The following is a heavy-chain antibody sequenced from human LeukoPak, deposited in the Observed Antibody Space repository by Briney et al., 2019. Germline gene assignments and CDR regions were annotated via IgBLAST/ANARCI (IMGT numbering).Heavy chain of an antibody. CDR2: IGSSSSTI. CDR1: GFTFSSYT. CDR3: ARISPERRPFDY. D-gene: IGHD1-1*01. Sequence: GGSLRLSCAASGFTFSSYTMNWVRQAPGKGLEWVSYIGSSSSTIYYADSVKGRFTISRDNAKNSLYLQMNSLRAEDTAVYYCARISPERRPFDYWGQGTLVTVSS. V-gene: IGHV3-48*01. J-gene: IGHJ4*02.